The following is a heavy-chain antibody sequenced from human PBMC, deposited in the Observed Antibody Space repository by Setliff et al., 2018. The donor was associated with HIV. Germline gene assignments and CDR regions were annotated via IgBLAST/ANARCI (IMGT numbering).Heavy chain of an antibody. J-gene: IGHJ4*02. CDR3: ARGTVITYFYDSSGSFDY. CDR1: GGSFSGYY. Sequence: SETLSLTCAVYGGSFSGYYWSWIRQPPGKGLEWIGEINHSGSTNYNPSLTSRVTISVDTSKNQFSLKLTSVTAADTAVYYCARGTVITYFYDSSGSFDYWGQGTLVTVSS. V-gene: IGHV4-34*01. D-gene: IGHD3-22*01. CDR2: INHSGST.